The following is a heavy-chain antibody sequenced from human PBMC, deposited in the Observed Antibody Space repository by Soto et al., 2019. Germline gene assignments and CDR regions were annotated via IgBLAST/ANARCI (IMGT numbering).Heavy chain of an antibody. J-gene: IGHJ3*01. CDR1: GFAFSSHP. V-gene: IGHV3-23*01. CDR3: ARRAFGSSRSFDL. D-gene: IGHD6-6*01. Sequence: GGSLRLSCAASGFAFSSHPMSWVRQAPERGLEWVSGISDGGDLTYNADSVKGRFTISRDNSKNILFLQMNSLRADDTALYYCARRAFGSSRSFDLWGQGTMVTVSS. CDR2: ISDGGDLT.